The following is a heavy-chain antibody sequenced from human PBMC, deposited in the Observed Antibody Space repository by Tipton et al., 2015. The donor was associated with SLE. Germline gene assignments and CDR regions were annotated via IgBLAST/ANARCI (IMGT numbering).Heavy chain of an antibody. CDR3: ARAPGLDRDYSYYYYMDV. D-gene: IGHD3/OR15-3a*01. Sequence: TLSLTCTVSGGSISTYYWSWIRQPPGRGLEWIGFIYYGGTAYNPSLKSRVTMSVDTSKNQFSLKLRSVTAADAAVYYCARAPGLDRDYSYYYYMDVWGKGTTVTVSS. CDR2: IYYGGT. J-gene: IGHJ6*03. CDR1: GGSISTYY. V-gene: IGHV4-59*12.